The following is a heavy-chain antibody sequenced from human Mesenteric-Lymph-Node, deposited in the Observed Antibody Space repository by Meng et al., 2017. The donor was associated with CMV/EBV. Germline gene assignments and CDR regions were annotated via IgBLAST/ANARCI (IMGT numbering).Heavy chain of an antibody. CDR2: INHSGST. D-gene: IGHD3-9*01. CDR3: ARGSSYDILTGYFDY. V-gene: IGHV4-34*01. CDR1: GGSFSGYY. Sequence: QAQLHQWGAGLLKPSETLSVTRAVYGGSFSGYYWNWIRQSSEEGLEWIGEINHSGSTTYNPSFTSRIIISVDTSTNQISLNMSSVTAADTAVYYCARGSSYDILTGYFDYWGQGALVTVSS. J-gene: IGHJ4*02.